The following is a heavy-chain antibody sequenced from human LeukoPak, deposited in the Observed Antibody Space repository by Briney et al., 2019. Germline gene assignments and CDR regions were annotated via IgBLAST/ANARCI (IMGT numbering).Heavy chain of an antibody. J-gene: IGHJ4*02. D-gene: IGHD5-24*01. CDR3: ARDGEMATVSFFDY. CDR2: INPSGAST. V-gene: IGHV1-46*01. Sequence: ASVKVSCKASGYTFTSYYMHWVRQAPGQGLEWMGIINPSGASTSYAQKFQGRVTMTRDLSTSTVYMELSSPRSEDTAVYYCARDGEMATVSFFDYWGQGTLVTVSS. CDR1: GYTFTSYY.